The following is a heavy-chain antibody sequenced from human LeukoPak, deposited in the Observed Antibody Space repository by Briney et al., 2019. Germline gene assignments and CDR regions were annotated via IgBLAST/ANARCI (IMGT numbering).Heavy chain of an antibody. CDR2: IYSGGST. D-gene: IGHD2-2*02. J-gene: IGHJ4*02. CDR3: AIDVEGYCSSTSCYNGGDY. Sequence: GGSLRLSCAAPGFTVSSNYMSWVRQAPGKGLEWVSVIYSGGSTYYADSVKGRFTISRDNSKNTLYLQMNSLRAEDTAVYYCAIDVEGYCSSTSCYNGGDYWGQGTLVTVSS. CDR1: GFTVSSNY. V-gene: IGHV3-66*02.